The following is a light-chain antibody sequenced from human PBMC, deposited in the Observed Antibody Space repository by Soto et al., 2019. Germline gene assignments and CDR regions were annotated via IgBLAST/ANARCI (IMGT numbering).Light chain of an antibody. J-gene: IGKJ3*01. CDR3: QQAYNFPFT. CDR2: AAS. CDR1: QGISRW. V-gene: IGKV1-12*01. Sequence: DIQMTQSPSSVSASVGDRITITCRASQGISRWLAWYQQKPGRAPKLLIYAASNLQTGVPSRFSGSGSGTDFALTFTSLQAEDFATYHCQQAYNFPFTFGPGTKVDI.